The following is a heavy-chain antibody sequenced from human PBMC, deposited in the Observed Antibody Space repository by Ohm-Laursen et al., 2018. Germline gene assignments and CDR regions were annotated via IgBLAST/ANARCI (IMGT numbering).Heavy chain of an antibody. V-gene: IGHV4-34*01. D-gene: IGHD6-13*01. Sequence: SETLSLTCAVYGGSFSGYYWSWIRQPPGKGLEWIGEINYSGSTNYNPSLKSRVTISVDTSKNQFSLKLSSVTAADTAVYYCARGLAAAERIYYFDYWGQGTLVTVSS. CDR2: INYSGST. CDR1: GGSFSGYY. CDR3: ARGLAAAERIYYFDY. J-gene: IGHJ4*02.